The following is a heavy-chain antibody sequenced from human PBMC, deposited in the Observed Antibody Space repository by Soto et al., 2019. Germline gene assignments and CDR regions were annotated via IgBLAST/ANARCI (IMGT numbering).Heavy chain of an antibody. CDR3: AGVAAKHRGGWFDP. Sequence: SATLSITCTVSGGSISSYYWSWIRQPPGKGLEWIGYIYYSGITNYNPSLKSRVTISVDTSKNQFSLKLSSVTAADTAVYYCAGVAAKHRGGWFDPWGQGTLVTVSS. CDR2: IYYSGIT. D-gene: IGHD6-25*01. V-gene: IGHV4-59*01. CDR1: GGSISSYY. J-gene: IGHJ5*02.